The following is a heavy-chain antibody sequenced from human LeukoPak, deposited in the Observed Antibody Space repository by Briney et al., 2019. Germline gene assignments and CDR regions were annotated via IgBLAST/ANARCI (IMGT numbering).Heavy chain of an antibody. D-gene: IGHD6-13*01. CDR1: GFTFTSYG. Sequence: ASVKVSCKGSGFTFTSYGISWVRQAPGQGLEWMGWVSAYNGNTNYAQKLQGRVTMTTDTSTSTAYMELRSLRSDDTAVYYCARVGIAAAGTIDVDYWGQGTLVTVSS. V-gene: IGHV1-18*01. J-gene: IGHJ4*02. CDR2: VSAYNGNT. CDR3: ARVGIAAAGTIDVDY.